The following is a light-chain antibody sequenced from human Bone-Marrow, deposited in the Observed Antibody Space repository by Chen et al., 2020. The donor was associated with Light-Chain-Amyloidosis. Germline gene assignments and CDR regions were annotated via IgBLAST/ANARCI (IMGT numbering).Light chain of an antibody. CDR3: RVWDRCSDRPM. CDR2: VDS. CDR1: NIGSTS. J-gene: IGLJ3*02. V-gene: IGLV3-21*03. Sequence: SYVLTQPSSVSVAPGKTATIACGGNNIGSTSVHWYQQTPGQAPLLVVYVDSDRPSGVPERVYGCNSGNTATLTGSRVDGGDEGAYYCRVWDRCSDRPMFGEGAKLTVL.